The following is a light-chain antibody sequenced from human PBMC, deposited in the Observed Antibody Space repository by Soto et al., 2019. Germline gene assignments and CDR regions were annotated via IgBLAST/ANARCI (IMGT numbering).Light chain of an antibody. CDR3: LHDYNYPLT. V-gene: IGKV1-6*01. CDR1: QGIRND. Sequence: AIQMTQSPSSLSASVGDRVTITCRASQGIRNDLGWYQQKPGKAPKLLIYAASSLQSGVPTRFSGSGSGTDFTLTISSLQPEDFATYYCLHDYNYPLTFGGGTKVEIK. J-gene: IGKJ4*01. CDR2: AAS.